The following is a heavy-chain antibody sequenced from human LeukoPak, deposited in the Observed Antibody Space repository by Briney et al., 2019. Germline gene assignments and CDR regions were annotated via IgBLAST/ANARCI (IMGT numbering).Heavy chain of an antibody. CDR2: IYWNDNK. CDR3: AHRLDSSGWLNSFDY. D-gene: IGHD6-19*01. J-gene: IGHJ4*02. CDR1: GFSLSTSGVG. V-gene: IGHV2-5*01. Sequence: SGPTLVKPTQTLTLTCTFSGFSLSTSGVGVGWIRQPTGKALEWHALIYWNDNKRYSPSLKSRLTITKDTSKNQVVLTMTNMDPVDTATYYCAHRLDSSGWLNSFDYWGQGTLVTVSS.